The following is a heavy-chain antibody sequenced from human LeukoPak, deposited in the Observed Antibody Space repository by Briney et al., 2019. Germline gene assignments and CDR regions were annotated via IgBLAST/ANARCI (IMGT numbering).Heavy chain of an antibody. CDR3: AKVRDTRDWYKDAFDI. Sequence: PGGSLRLSCAASGFTFTSYAMSWVRQAPGKGLEWVSAITGTGGSTYYAASVKGRFTVSRDNYKNTLYLQMSGLRAEDTAMYYCAKVRDTRDWYKDAFDIWGQGTRVTVS. V-gene: IGHV3-23*01. J-gene: IGHJ3*02. CDR1: GFTFTSYA. D-gene: IGHD6-19*01. CDR2: ITGTGGST.